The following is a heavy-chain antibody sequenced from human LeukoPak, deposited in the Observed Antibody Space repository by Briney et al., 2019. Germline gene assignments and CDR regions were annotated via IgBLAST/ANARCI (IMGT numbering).Heavy chain of an antibody. CDR2: IYAGDSDT. V-gene: IGHV5-51*01. CDR3: ASTGYCSSISCQSFDY. Sequence: GESLKISCKASGYFFRNYWIGWVRQMPGKGLEWMGIIYAGDSDTRYRPSFEGQVTISADKSISIAYLQWSSLKASDTAMYYCASTGYCSSISCQSFDYWGQGTLVTVSS. CDR1: GYFFRNYW. D-gene: IGHD2-2*01. J-gene: IGHJ4*02.